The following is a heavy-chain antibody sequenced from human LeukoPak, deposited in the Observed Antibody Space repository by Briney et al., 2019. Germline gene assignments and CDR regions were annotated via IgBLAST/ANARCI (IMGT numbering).Heavy chain of an antibody. CDR3: ARDRGVRYYDY. CDR2: ISYDGTNR. Sequence: PGGSLRLSCAAFGFTFSSYGLHWVRQAPGKGLEWVAVISYDGTNRYYADSVKGRFTISRDNSKDTLYLQMNSLRDEDTAVYYCARDRGVRYYDYWGQGTQVSVSS. V-gene: IGHV3-30*03. CDR1: GFTFSSYG. D-gene: IGHD3-10*01. J-gene: IGHJ4*02.